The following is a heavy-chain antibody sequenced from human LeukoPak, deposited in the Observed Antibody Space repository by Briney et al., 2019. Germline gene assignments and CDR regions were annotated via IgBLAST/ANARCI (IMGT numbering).Heavy chain of an antibody. J-gene: IGHJ6*03. CDR1: GYSISSGYY. CDR3: ARDWSSSSYTYYYYYMDV. CDR2: IYYSGST. V-gene: IGHV4-38-2*02. Sequence: PSETLSLTRTVSGYSISSGYYWGWIRQPPGKGLEWIGTIYYSGSTYYNPSLKSRVTISVDTSKNQVSLKLRSVTAADTAVYHCARDWSSSSYTYYYYYMDVWGKGTTVTVSS. D-gene: IGHD6-6*01.